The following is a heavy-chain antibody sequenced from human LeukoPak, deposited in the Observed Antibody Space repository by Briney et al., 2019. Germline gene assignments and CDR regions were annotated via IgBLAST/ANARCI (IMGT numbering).Heavy chain of an antibody. CDR1: GFAFSSYA. V-gene: IGHV3-64*01. D-gene: IGHD1-26*01. Sequence: GGSLRLSCAASGFAFSSYAMHWARQAPGKGLEYVSAISSNGGTTYYASSVKGRFTISRDSSKNTLYLQMGSLRAEDMAVYYCARDLVGAAFDYWGQGTLVTVSS. CDR2: ISSNGGTT. J-gene: IGHJ4*02. CDR3: ARDLVGAAFDY.